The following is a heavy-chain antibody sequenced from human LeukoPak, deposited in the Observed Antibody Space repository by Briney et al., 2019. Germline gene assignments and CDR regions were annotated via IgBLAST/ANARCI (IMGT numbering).Heavy chain of an antibody. Sequence: ASVKVSCKASGYTFTIYAMNWGRQAPGQGLEWMGWINTNTGNRTYAQGFTGRFVFSLDTSVSTAYLQISSPKAEDTAVYYCASDGLRFLERFLPHNWFDPWGQGTLVTVSS. CDR3: ASDGLRFLERFLPHNWFDP. V-gene: IGHV7-4-1*02. CDR2: INTNTGNR. CDR1: GYTFTIYA. D-gene: IGHD3-3*01. J-gene: IGHJ5*02.